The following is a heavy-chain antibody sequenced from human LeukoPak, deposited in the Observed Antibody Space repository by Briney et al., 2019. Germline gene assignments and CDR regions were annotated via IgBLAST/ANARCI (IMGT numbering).Heavy chain of an antibody. Sequence: SESLSLTCSASGRSISSSGYYWGWIRQPPGLGLEWIGSIYYGGNTYYNPSLKSRLTISVDTSKDLFSLKLSSVTAADTAVYYCARHRSSSRGGSGFSQGQFDYWGQGTLLTVSS. D-gene: IGHD3-22*01. CDR3: ARHRSSSRGGSGFSQGQFDY. CDR1: GRSISSSGYY. CDR2: IYYGGNT. J-gene: IGHJ4*02. V-gene: IGHV4-39*01.